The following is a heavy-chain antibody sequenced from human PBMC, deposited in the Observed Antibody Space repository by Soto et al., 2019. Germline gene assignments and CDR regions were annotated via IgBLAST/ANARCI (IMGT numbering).Heavy chain of an antibody. Sequence: ASVKVSCKASGYTFTGYYMHWVRQAPGQGLEWMGWINPNSGGTNYAQKFQGWVTMTRDTSISTAYMELSRLRSDDTAAYYCARQYSSQPSLDYWGQGTLVTVSS. J-gene: IGHJ4*02. D-gene: IGHD2-21*01. CDR2: INPNSGGT. CDR1: GYTFTGYY. V-gene: IGHV1-2*04. CDR3: ARQYSSQPSLDY.